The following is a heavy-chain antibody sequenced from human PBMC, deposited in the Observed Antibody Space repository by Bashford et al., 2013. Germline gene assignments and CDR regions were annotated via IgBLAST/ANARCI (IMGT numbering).Heavy chain of an antibody. J-gene: IGHJ4*02. CDR3: ARVVYGDYSLDY. CDR1: GGSISSGGYS. D-gene: IGHD4-17*01. V-gene: IGHV4-30-2*01. Sequence: SETLSLTCAVSGGSISSGGYSWSWIRQPPGKGLEWIGYIYHSGSTYYNPSLKSRVTISVDRSKNQFSLKLSSLTAGDTAVYYCARVVYGDYSLDYWGRGNPRSPSPQ. CDR2: IYHSGST.